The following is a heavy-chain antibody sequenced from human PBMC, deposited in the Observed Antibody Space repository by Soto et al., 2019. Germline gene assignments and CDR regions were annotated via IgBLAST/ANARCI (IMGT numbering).Heavy chain of an antibody. D-gene: IGHD3-22*01. V-gene: IGHV1-2*04. CDR1: GYTFTGYY. Sequence: ASVKVSCKASGYTFTGYYMHWVRQAPGQGLEWMGWINPNSGGTNYAQKFQGWITMTRDTSISTAYMELSRLRSDDTAVYYCARSYYYDSSMDYWGQGTLVTVSS. CDR3: ARSYYYDSSMDY. J-gene: IGHJ4*02. CDR2: INPNSGGT.